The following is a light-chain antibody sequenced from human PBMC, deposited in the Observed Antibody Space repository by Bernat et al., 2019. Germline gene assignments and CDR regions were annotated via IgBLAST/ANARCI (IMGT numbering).Light chain of an antibody. CDR1: QNIGNY. V-gene: IGKV1-39*01. J-gene: IGKJ3*01. CDR2: AAS. CDR3: QQSYSTLSLIG. Sequence: DIQMTQSPSSLSASVGDRVTITCRASQNIGNYLNWYRQKPGRAPTLLIYAASTLQSGVPSRFSGSGSGTDFTLTISGLQPEDFATYYCQQSYSTLSLIGFGPGTKVDF.